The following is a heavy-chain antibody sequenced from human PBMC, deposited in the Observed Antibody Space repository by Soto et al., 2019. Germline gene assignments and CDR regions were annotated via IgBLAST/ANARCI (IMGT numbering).Heavy chain of an antibody. CDR1: GGTFSSYA. CDR2: IIPIFGTA. V-gene: IGHV1-69*13. J-gene: IGHJ6*02. Sequence: ASVKVSCKASGGTFSSYAISWVRQAPGQGLEWMGGIIPIFGTANYAQKFQGRVTIIADESTSTAYMELSSLRSEDTAVYYCARQIVVVVAATLDYYYYGMDVWGQGTTVTVS. D-gene: IGHD2-15*01. CDR3: ARQIVVVVAATLDYYYYGMDV.